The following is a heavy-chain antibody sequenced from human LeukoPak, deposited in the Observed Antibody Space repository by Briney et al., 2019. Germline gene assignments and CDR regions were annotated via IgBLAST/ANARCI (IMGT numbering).Heavy chain of an antibody. J-gene: IGHJ3*02. CDR2: INPNSGGT. Sequence: GASVKVSCKASGYTFTGYYMHWVRQAPGQGLEWMGWINPNSGGTNYAQKFQGRVTMTRDTSISTAYMELSGLRSDDTAVYYCARVRRRYYYDSSGFAFDIWGQGTMVTVSS. D-gene: IGHD3-22*01. CDR1: GYTFTGYY. V-gene: IGHV1-2*02. CDR3: ARVRRRYYYDSSGFAFDI.